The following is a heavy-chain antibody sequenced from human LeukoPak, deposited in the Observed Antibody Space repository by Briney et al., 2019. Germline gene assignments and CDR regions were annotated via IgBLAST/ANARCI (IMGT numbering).Heavy chain of an antibody. J-gene: IGHJ5*02. Sequence: SQTLSLTCTVSGGSISSGGYYWSWIRQPPGKGLEWIGYIYHSGSTYYNPSLKSRVTISVDTSKNQFSLKLSSVTAADTAVYYCARDNLAGYSSSWGQGTLVTVSS. CDR3: ARDNLAGYSSS. D-gene: IGHD6-19*01. V-gene: IGHV4-30-2*01. CDR1: GGSISSGGYY. CDR2: IYHSGST.